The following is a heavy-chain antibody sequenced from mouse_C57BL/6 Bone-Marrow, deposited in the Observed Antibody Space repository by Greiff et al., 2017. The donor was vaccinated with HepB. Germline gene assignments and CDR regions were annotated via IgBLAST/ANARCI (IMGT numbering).Heavy chain of an antibody. CDR2: INPGSGGT. CDR1: GYAFTNYL. D-gene: IGHD1-1*02. V-gene: IGHV1-54*01. Sequence: QVQLQQSGAELVRPGTSVKVSCKASGYAFTNYLIDWVKQRPGQGLEWIGVINPGSGGTNYNEKFKGKATLTADTSSSTAYMQLSSLTSEDSAVYFGASMEFRSYWDFDVWGTGTTVTVSS. CDR3: ASMEFRSYWDFDV. J-gene: IGHJ1*03.